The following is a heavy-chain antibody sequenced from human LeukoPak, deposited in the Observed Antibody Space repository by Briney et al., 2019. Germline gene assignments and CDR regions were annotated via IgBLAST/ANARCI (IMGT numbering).Heavy chain of an antibody. J-gene: IGHJ4*02. D-gene: IGHD5-18*01. Sequence: ASVKVSCKASGYTFTSYGISWVRQAPGQGLEWMGWISAYNGNTNYAQKLQGRVTMTTDTSTSTAYMELRSLGSDDTAVYYCARSRTEGRYSYGYPLGYWGQGTLVTVSS. CDR3: ARSRTEGRYSYGYPLGY. CDR2: ISAYNGNT. CDR1: GYTFTSYG. V-gene: IGHV1-18*01.